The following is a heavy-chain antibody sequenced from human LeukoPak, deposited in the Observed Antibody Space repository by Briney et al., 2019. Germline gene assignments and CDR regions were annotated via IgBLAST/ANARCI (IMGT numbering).Heavy chain of an antibody. CDR3: ARRAGGYGGISINWFDP. D-gene: IGHD4-17*01. V-gene: IGHV4-59*01. Sequence: SETLSLTCTVSGGSISSYYWSWIRQPPGKGLEWIGYIYYSGSTNYNPSLKSRVTISVDTSKNQFSLKLSSVTAADTAVYYCARRAGGYGGISINWFDPWGQGTLVTVS. CDR1: GGSISSYY. CDR2: IYYSGST. J-gene: IGHJ5*02.